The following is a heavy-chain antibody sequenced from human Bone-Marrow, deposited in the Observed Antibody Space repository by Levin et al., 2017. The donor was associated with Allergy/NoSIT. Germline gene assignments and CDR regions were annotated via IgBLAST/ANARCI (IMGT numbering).Heavy chain of an antibody. Sequence: GSLRLSCAVYGGSFSGYYWSWIRQPPGKGLEWIGEINHSGSTNYNPSLKSRVTISVDTSKNQFSLKLSSVTAADTAVYYCARHSYWFGLDWFDPWGQGTLVTVSS. CDR3: ARHSYWFGLDWFDP. D-gene: IGHD3-10*01. CDR1: GGSFSGYY. J-gene: IGHJ5*02. V-gene: IGHV4-34*01. CDR2: INHSGST.